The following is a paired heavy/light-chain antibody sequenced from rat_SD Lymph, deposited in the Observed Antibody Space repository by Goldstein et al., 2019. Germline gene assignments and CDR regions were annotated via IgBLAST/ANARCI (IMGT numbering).Light chain of an antibody. Sequence: DIVLTQSPTTMAASPGEKVTLTCRASSSVSYMNWYQQKPGASPKLWIYGTSKLASGVPNRFSGSGSGTSYSLIISSMETEDIATYYCQQCCSTPYTFGAGTKLELK. CDR3: QQCCSTPYT. CDR2: GTS. J-gene: IGKJ2-3*01. CDR1: SSVSY. V-gene: IGKV4S2*01.
Heavy chain of an antibody. Sequence: QVKLLQSGAELVKPGASVKLSCKTSGFTFSTSYMSWLKQVPGPSIEWIGWIYAGDGGTNYNQKFKGKATLTVDKSSSTAYMDLSSLTSEDAAVYFCARGGGYPLFAYWGQGTLVTVSS. CDR1: GFTFSTSY. CDR2: IYAGDGGT. J-gene: IGHJ3*01. D-gene: IGHD1-11*01. V-gene: IGHV1-29*01. CDR3: ARGGGYPLFAY.